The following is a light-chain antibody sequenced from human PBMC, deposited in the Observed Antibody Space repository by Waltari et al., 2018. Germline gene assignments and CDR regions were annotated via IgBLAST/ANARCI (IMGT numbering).Light chain of an antibody. J-gene: IGKJ1*01. Sequence: IQMTQSPSSLSASVGDRVTITCRASQVIRDDLGWFQQKPGKAPKRLIFSASLLQSGVPPRFSGSGSGSEFTLTISSLQPEDFATYYCLQHGGFPWTFGQGTKVKS. V-gene: IGKV1-17*01. CDR1: QVIRDD. CDR3: LQHGGFPWT. CDR2: SAS.